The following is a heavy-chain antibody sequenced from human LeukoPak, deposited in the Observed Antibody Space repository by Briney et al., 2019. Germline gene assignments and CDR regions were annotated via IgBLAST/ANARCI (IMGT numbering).Heavy chain of an antibody. V-gene: IGHV1-46*01. Sequence: GASVKVSCKASGYTFTSYYMHWVRQAPGQGLEWMGIINPSGGSTSYAQKFQGRVTMTRDTSTSTVYMELSSLRSEDTAVYYCARDQGAYDFWSGYPDYWGQGTLVTVPS. CDR3: ARDQGAYDFWSGYPDY. D-gene: IGHD3-3*01. J-gene: IGHJ4*02. CDR2: INPSGGST. CDR1: GYTFTSYY.